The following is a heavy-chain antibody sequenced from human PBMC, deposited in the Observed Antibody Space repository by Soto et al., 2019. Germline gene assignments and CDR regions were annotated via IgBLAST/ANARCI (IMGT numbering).Heavy chain of an antibody. CDR3: ARDTMVATMDYYYMDV. J-gene: IGHJ6*03. Sequence: GGSLRLSCAASGFTFSSYSMNWVRQAPGKGLEWVSYISSSSTIYYADSLKGRFTISRDNAKNSLYLQMNSLRAEDTAVYYCARDTMVATMDYYYMDVWGKGTTVTVSS. CDR1: GFTFSSYS. V-gene: IGHV3-48*01. CDR2: ISSSSTI. D-gene: IGHD5-12*01.